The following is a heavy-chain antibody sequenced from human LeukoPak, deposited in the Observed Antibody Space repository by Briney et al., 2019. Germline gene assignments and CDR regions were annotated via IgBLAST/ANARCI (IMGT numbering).Heavy chain of an antibody. CDR3: ARDGDIYGYYSYGMDV. Sequence: GASVKVSCKASGYTFTGYYMHWVRQAPGQGLEWMGWINTNSGCTKYAQTVKGRVTMTRDTAISTAYMELSSLRSDDTAVYYCARDGDIYGYYSYGMDVWGQGSTVTVSS. CDR1: GYTFTGYY. J-gene: IGHJ6*02. V-gene: IGHV1-2*02. D-gene: IGHD5-18*01. CDR2: INTNSGCT.